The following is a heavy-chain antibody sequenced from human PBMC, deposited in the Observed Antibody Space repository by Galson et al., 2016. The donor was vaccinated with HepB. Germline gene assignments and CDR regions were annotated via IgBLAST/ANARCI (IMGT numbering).Heavy chain of an antibody. V-gene: IGHV7-4-1*02. CDR2: INTDAGNP. J-gene: IGHJ4*02. CDR3: ARGRSSTDWMDY. CDR1: AYLFTTYG. Sequence: SVKVSCKASAYLFTTYGINWVRQAPGQGLEWMGGINTDAGNPTYAKGFTGRFAFSFDNVATTAYLQINNLKAEDSAMYYCARGRSSTDWMDYWGQGTLVTVSS. D-gene: IGHD2-2*01.